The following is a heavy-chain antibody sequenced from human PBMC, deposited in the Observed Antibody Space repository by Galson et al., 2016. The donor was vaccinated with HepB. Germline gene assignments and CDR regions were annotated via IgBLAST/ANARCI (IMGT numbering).Heavy chain of an antibody. V-gene: IGHV3-7*05. CDR2: IKQDGSEK. CDR1: GFTFNSYW. Sequence: SLRLSCAASGFTFNSYWMAWVRQAPGKGLEWVANIKQDGSEKYYVDSVKGRFTISRDHAKNSLDLQMNSLRVEDTAVYSCACPTGGNRTDYWGQGTLVTVSS. CDR3: ACPTGGNRTDY. J-gene: IGHJ4*02. D-gene: IGHD1-14*01.